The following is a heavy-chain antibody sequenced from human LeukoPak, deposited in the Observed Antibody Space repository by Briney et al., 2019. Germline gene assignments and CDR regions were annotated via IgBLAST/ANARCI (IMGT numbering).Heavy chain of an antibody. CDR1: GFTFSSYY. V-gene: IGHV3-7*01. D-gene: IGHD3-22*01. Sequence: PGGSLRLSCAASGFTFSSYYMSWVRQAPGKGLEWVADIKQDGSEKYYVDSLKGRFTISRDNAKNSLYLQMNSLRAEDTAVYYCARARHTSGHYFDYWGQGTLVTVSS. CDR2: IKQDGSEK. J-gene: IGHJ4*02. CDR3: ARARHTSGHYFDY.